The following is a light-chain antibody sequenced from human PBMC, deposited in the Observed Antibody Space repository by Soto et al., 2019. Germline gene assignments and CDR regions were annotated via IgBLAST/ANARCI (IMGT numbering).Light chain of an antibody. Sequence: DIQMTQSPSTLSASVGDRVTITCRASQSISGWLAWYQQKPGKAPKLLIYDVSSLESGVPSRFSGSGSGTEFTLAINSLQSEDFAVYYCQEYNTWPWTFGQGTKVAIK. J-gene: IGKJ1*01. CDR2: DVS. V-gene: IGKV1-5*01. CDR1: QSISGW. CDR3: QEYNTWPWT.